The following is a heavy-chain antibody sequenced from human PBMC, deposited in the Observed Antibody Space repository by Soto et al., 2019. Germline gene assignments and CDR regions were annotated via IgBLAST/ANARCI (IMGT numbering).Heavy chain of an antibody. V-gene: IGHV3-30*18. CDR3: AKDSWDFWSGYYSEPRFDP. Sequence: PEGSLRLSCAASGFTFSSYGMHWVRQAPGKGLEWVAVISYDGSNKYYADSVKGRFTISRDNSKNTLYLQMNSLRAEDTAVYYSAKDSWDFWSGYYSEPRFDPWGQGTLVTVSS. J-gene: IGHJ5*02. CDR1: GFTFSSYG. D-gene: IGHD3-3*01. CDR2: ISYDGSNK.